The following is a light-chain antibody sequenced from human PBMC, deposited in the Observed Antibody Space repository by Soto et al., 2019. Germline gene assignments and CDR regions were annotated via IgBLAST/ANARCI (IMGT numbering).Light chain of an antibody. CDR2: LDSDGSH. CDR1: SGHSSYA. CDR3: QTWGTGIHVV. J-gene: IGLJ2*01. Sequence: QPVLTQSPPASASLGASVKLTCTLSSGHSSYAIAWHQQQPEKGPRYLMKLDSDGSHTKGDAIPDRFSGSSSGAERYLTISSRQSEDEADYYCQTWGTGIHVVFGGGTQLTVL. V-gene: IGLV4-69*01.